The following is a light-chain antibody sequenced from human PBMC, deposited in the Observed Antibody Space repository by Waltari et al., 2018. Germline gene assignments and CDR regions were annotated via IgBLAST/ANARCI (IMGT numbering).Light chain of an antibody. CDR1: SSHVGFYNY. CDR2: DVY. V-gene: IGLV2-14*03. Sequence: QSALTQPASVSGSPGQSITISCTGTSSHVGFYNYVSWYQQHPGNAPHLMLYDVYERPSGVSKRFSGSKSGNTASRTISGLQAEDEADYYCNSYTGSSSWVFGGGTKLTVL. J-gene: IGLJ3*02. CDR3: NSYTGSSSWV.